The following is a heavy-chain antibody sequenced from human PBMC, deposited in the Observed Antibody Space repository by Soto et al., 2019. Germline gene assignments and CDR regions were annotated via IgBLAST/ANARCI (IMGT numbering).Heavy chain of an antibody. Sequence: ASVSVSCKASGYTFTRDAMRCVRQTPGQRLEWMGWINAGNGNTKYSQKFQGRVTITRDTSASTAYMELSSLRSEDTAVYYCASDGYDSSGFDYCGQGTLVTLSS. CDR1: GYTFTRDA. V-gene: IGHV1-3*01. CDR2: INAGNGNT. J-gene: IGHJ4*02. D-gene: IGHD3-22*01. CDR3: ASDGYDSSGFDY.